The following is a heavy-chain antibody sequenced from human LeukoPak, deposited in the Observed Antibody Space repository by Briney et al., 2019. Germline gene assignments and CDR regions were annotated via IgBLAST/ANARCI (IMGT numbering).Heavy chain of an antibody. CDR3: ASPRDCSTTSCCNDDAFDI. CDR1: GGTFRSYT. J-gene: IGHJ3*02. CDR2: IIPMLDIA. V-gene: IGHV1-69*02. Sequence: AASVKVSCKASGGTFRSYTIVWVRQAPGQGLEWMGRIIPMLDIANYAQKFQGRVTIIADKSTSTAYMELSSLRSEDTAVYYCASPRDCSTTSCCNDDAFDIWGQGTMVTVSS. D-gene: IGHD2-2*01.